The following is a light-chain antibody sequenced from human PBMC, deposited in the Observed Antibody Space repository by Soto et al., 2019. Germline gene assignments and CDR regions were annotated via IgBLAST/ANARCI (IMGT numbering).Light chain of an antibody. V-gene: IGLV2-14*01. Sequence: QSVLTQPASVSGSPGQSITISCTGTSSDVGAYNYVSWYQQHPGKAPKLIIFEVTNRPSGVSYRFSGSKFGNTASLTISGLQAEDEADYYCSSYTTTSTLFGGGTKVTVL. CDR3: SSYTTTSTL. J-gene: IGLJ3*02. CDR2: EVT. CDR1: SSDVGAYNY.